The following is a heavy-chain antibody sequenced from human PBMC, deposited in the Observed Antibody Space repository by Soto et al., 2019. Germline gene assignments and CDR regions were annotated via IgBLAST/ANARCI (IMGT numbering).Heavy chain of an antibody. CDR2: IGTAGDT. Sequence: GGSLRLSCAASGFTFSSYDMHWVRQATGKGLEWVSGIGTAGDTYYSGSVKGRFAISRENAKNSLYLQMNSLRAEDTAVYYCARVTYSSGWSDFVYWGQGTLVTVSS. V-gene: IGHV3-13*01. J-gene: IGHJ4*02. D-gene: IGHD6-19*01. CDR1: GFTFSSYD. CDR3: ARVTYSSGWSDFVY.